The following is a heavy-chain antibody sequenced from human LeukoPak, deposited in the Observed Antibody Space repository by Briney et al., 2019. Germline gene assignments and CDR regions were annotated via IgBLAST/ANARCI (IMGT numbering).Heavy chain of an antibody. CDR3: ARDTGRSTMIFGY. J-gene: IGHJ4*02. CDR2: INPNSGGT. D-gene: IGHD3-22*01. V-gene: IGHV1-2*04. Sequence: ASVKVSCKASGYTFTSYGISWVRQAPGQGLEWMGWINPNSGGTNYAQKFQGWVTMTRDPSISTAYMELSRLRSDDTAVYYCARDTGRSTMIFGYWGQGTLVTVSS. CDR1: GYTFTSYG.